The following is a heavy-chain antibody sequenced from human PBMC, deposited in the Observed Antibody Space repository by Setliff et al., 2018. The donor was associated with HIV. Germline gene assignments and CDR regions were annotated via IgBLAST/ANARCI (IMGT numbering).Heavy chain of an antibody. Sequence: PSETLSLTCTVSGGSISSSSYYWGWIRQPPGKGLEWIGSIYYSGSTYYNPSLKSRVTISVDTSKNQFSPKLSSVTAADTAVYYCARRQQLWLLYAFDIWGQGTMVTVSS. V-gene: IGHV4-39*01. CDR1: GGSISSSSYY. CDR2: IYYSGST. D-gene: IGHD5-18*01. CDR3: ARRQQLWLLYAFDI. J-gene: IGHJ3*02.